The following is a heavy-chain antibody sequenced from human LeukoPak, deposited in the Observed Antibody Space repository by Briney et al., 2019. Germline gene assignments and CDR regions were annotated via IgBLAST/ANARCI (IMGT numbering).Heavy chain of an antibody. Sequence: GGSLRLSCTGSGFTFSDHYMTWIRQAPGKGLEWISYISSSGTTTYHADSVKGRFTISRANAKTSVYLQMEGLRADDTAVYYCARVGSSRGWFDPWGHGTLVTVSS. CDR1: GFTFSDHY. J-gene: IGHJ5*02. V-gene: IGHV3-11*01. CDR3: ARVGSSRGWFDP. CDR2: ISSSGTTT. D-gene: IGHD3-10*01.